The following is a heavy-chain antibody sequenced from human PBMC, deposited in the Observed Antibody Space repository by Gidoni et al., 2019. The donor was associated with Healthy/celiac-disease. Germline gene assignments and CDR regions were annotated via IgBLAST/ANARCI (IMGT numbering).Heavy chain of an antibody. V-gene: IGHV3-30-3*01. CDR2: ISYDRSNK. CDR3: ARESKLLWFGELPGNLDY. J-gene: IGHJ4*02. D-gene: IGHD3-10*01. CDR1: GFPFSSYA. Sequence: QVQLVESGGGVVQPGRSMRLSCAASGFPFSSYARHWVRPAPGKGRGWVAVISYDRSNKYYADSVKGRFTISRDNSKNTLYLQMNSLRAEDTAVYYCARESKLLWFGELPGNLDYWGQGTLVTVSS.